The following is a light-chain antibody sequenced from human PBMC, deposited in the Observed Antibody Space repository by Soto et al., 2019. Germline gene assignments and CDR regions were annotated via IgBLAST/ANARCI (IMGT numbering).Light chain of an antibody. J-gene: IGKJ1*01. Sequence: DIQMTQSPSTLSASVGDRVTITCRASQSISSWLAWYQQKPGKAPKVLIYKASSLESGVPSRFSGSGSGTEFTLTISSLQPDDFATYYCQQYNSYSLAFGQGTKVEIK. V-gene: IGKV1-5*03. CDR3: QQYNSYSLA. CDR1: QSISSW. CDR2: KAS.